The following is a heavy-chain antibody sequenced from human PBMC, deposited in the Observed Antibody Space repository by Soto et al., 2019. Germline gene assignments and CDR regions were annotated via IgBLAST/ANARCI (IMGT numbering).Heavy chain of an antibody. CDR2: ISYDGSNK. D-gene: IGHD3-16*02. V-gene: IGHV3-30*18. CDR1: GFTFSSYG. J-gene: IGHJ6*02. CDR3: AKDSLSGPYHYYGMDV. Sequence: VGSLRLSCAASGFTFSSYGMHWVRQAPGKGLEWVAVISYDGSNKYYADSVKGRFTISRDNSKNTLYLQMNSLRAEDTAVYYCAKDSLSGPYHYYGMDVWGQGTTVTVSS.